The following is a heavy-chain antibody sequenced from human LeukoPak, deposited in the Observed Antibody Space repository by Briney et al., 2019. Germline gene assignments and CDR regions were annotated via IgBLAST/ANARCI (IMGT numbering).Heavy chain of an antibody. D-gene: IGHD1-26*01. J-gene: IGHJ4*02. CDR3: AKQGSGSYLDH. CDR1: GFPFSTYA. Sequence: PGGSLRLSCAASGFPFSTYAMSWVRQAPGKGLEWVSSIGGSGSSTYYADSVKGWFTISRDNSKNTLYLQMNSLRAEDTAVYYCAKQGSGSYLDHWGQGTLVTVSS. CDR2: IGGSGSST. V-gene: IGHV3-23*01.